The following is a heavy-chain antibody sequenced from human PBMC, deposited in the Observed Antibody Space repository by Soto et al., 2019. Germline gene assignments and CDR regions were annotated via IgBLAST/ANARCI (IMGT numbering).Heavy chain of an antibody. CDR1: GGSIRSSLYY. Sequence: SETLSLTCTVSGGSIRSSLYYWSWIRQPPGKGLEWIGYIFDSGITHYNPSLKSRVAMSVDTSKNQFSLNLTSVTAADTAVYFCASQFCSGGACFNWFDPRGHGTPVTVSS. J-gene: IGHJ5*02. CDR3: ASQFCSGGACFNWFDP. V-gene: IGHV4-30-4*01. CDR2: IFDSGIT. D-gene: IGHD2-21*02.